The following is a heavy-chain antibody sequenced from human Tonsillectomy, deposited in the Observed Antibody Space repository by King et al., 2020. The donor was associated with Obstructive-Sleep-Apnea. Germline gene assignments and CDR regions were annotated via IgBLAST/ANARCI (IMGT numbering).Heavy chain of an antibody. Sequence: VQLVESGGGLVKPGGSLRLSCAASGFTFTDYYMSWIRQAPGKGLEWASYISSSGGTIYYADSVKGRFTISRDNAKNSLYLQMNSLRAEDTAVYYCARIKKTYSYDASGYFDYWGQGTQVTVSS. V-gene: IGHV3-11*01. CDR1: GFTFTDYY. CDR2: ISSSGGTI. CDR3: ARIKKTYSYDASGYFDY. D-gene: IGHD3-22*01. J-gene: IGHJ4*02.